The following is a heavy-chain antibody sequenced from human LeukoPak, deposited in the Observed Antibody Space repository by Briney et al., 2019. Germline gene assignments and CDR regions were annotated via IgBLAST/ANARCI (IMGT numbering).Heavy chain of an antibody. D-gene: IGHD4-11*01. Sequence: SGTLSLTCVVSGGSISSSNWWSWVRQPPGKGLEWIGEIYHSGSTNYNPSLKSRVTISVDKSKNQFSLKLSSVTAADTAVYYCARDDDYSNYDRYYGMDVWGQGTTVTVSS. J-gene: IGHJ6*02. CDR3: ARDDDYSNYDRYYGMDV. CDR2: IYHSGST. CDR1: GGSISSSNW. V-gene: IGHV4-4*02.